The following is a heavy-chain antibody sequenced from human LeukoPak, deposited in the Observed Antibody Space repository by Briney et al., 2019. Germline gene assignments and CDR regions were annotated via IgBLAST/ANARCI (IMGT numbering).Heavy chain of an antibody. CDR3: ASGYCSGGSCYSGYYFDY. CDR1: GGTFSSYA. Sequence: SVKVSCKASGGTFSSYAISWVRQAPGQGLEWMGGIIPIFGTANYAQKFQGRVTITADESTSTAYMELSSLRSEDTAVYYCASGYCSGGSCYSGYYFDYWGQGTLVTASS. V-gene: IGHV1-69*13. CDR2: IIPIFGTA. J-gene: IGHJ4*02. D-gene: IGHD2-15*01.